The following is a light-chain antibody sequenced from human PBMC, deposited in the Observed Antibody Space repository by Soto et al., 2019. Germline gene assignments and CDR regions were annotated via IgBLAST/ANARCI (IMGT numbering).Light chain of an antibody. CDR3: SSFAGNNNVV. V-gene: IGLV2-8*01. Sequence: QSALTQPPSASGSPGQSVTISCTGTSSDVGGYNYVSWYQQHPGKAPKLMISEVSKRPSGVPDRFSGSKSGNTASLTVSRLQAEDEADYYCSSFAGNNNVVFGGRTKLTVL. CDR2: EVS. J-gene: IGLJ2*01. CDR1: SSDVGGYNY.